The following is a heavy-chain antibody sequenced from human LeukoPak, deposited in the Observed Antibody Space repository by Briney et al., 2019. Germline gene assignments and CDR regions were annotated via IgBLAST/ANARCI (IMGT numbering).Heavy chain of an antibody. CDR3: ARGGAARSYYYLDV. CDR2: ISGSGGST. J-gene: IGHJ6*03. Sequence: PGGSLRLSCAASGFSFSSYAMSWVRQAPGKGLEWVSAISGSGGSTYYADSVKGRFSISRDNAKNSLYLQMNSLRAEDTAVYYCARGGAARSYYYLDVWGKGTTVTVSS. D-gene: IGHD6-6*01. CDR1: GFSFSSYA. V-gene: IGHV3-23*01.